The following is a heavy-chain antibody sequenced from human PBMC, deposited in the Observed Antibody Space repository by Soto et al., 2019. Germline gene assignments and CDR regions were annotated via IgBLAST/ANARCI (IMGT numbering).Heavy chain of an antibody. Sequence: SVKVSCKAPEGTFSSYAISWVRQAPGQGLEWMGEIIPIFGTANYAQKFQGRVTITADESTSTAYMELSSLRSEDTAVYYCARLEDGMVAATQPWFDPWGQGTLVTVSS. D-gene: IGHD2-15*01. CDR1: EGTFSSYA. J-gene: IGHJ5*02. V-gene: IGHV1-69*13. CDR2: IIPIFGTA. CDR3: ARLEDGMVAATQPWFDP.